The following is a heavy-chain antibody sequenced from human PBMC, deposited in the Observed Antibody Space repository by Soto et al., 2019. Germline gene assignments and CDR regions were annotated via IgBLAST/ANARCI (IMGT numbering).Heavy chain of an antibody. CDR3: ASSTSCCDDFDY. CDR1: GGSISSGGYY. CDR2: IYYSGST. J-gene: IGHJ4*02. D-gene: IGHD2-2*01. V-gene: IGHV4-31*03. Sequence: PSETLSLTCTVSGGSISSGGYYWSWIRQHPGKGLEWIGYIYYSGSTYYNPSPKSRVTISVDTSKNQFSLKLSSVTAADTAVYYCASSTSCCDDFDYWGQGTLVTVSS.